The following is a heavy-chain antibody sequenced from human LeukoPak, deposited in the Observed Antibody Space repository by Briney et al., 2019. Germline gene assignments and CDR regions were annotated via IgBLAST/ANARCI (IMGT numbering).Heavy chain of an antibody. D-gene: IGHD5-12*01. CDR1: GITVSSNY. Sequence: GGSLRLSCAASGITVSSNYMSWVRQAPGKGLEWVSVIYSGGSTYYADSVKGRFTISRDNSKNTLYLQMNSLRAEDTAVYYCARSLNIVATLDYWGQGTLVTVSS. CDR2: IYSGGST. CDR3: ARSLNIVATLDY. J-gene: IGHJ4*02. V-gene: IGHV3-53*01.